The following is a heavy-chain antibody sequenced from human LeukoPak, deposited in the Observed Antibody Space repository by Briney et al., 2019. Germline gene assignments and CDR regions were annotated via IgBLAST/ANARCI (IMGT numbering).Heavy chain of an antibody. J-gene: IGHJ6*02. CDR1: GFTFSNYA. CDR3: AKVGPGSDYHYGMDV. Sequence: GGSLRLSCAASGFTFSNYAMSWVRQAPGKGLEWVSAITNSDGRSYYADSVKGRFALSRDNSKNTLYLQMNSLRAEDTAVYYCAKVGPGSDYHYGMDVWGQGTTVTVSS. V-gene: IGHV3-23*01. CDR2: ITNSDGRS. D-gene: IGHD3-10*01.